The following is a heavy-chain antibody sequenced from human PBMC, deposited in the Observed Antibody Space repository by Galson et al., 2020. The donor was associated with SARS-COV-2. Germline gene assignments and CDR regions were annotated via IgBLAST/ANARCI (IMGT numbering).Heavy chain of an antibody. V-gene: IGHV4-39*01. D-gene: IGHD3-3*01. CDR2: IHYSGST. CDR3: ARSYYDFWSGPPDYGMDV. Sequence: ETPEPLSLTCPVPGRSTTSSRYYRGSIRKPPGKGPDRTGRIHYSGSTYYNPSLKSRVTISVDTSKNQFALKLSSVTAAVTAVYYCARSYYDFWSGPPDYGMDVWGQGTTVTVSS. J-gene: IGHJ6*02. CDR1: GRSTTSSRYY.